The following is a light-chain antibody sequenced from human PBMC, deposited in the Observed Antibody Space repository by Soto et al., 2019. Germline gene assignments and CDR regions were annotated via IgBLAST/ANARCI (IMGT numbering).Light chain of an antibody. V-gene: IGKV1-27*01. J-gene: IGKJ1*01. Sequence: DTQMTQSPSSLSASVGDRVTITCRASQGIYNYLAWYQQKPGKVPKILIYAASSLVSGVPSRFSGSGSGTDFTLTISRVEAEDVGVYYCMQGTQFPQTFGQGTKVEIK. CDR3: MQGTQFPQT. CDR1: QGIYNY. CDR2: AAS.